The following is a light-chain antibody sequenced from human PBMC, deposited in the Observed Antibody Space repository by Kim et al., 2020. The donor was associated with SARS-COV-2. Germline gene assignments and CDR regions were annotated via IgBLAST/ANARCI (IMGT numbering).Light chain of an antibody. CDR3: ASHGGYDYV. J-gene: IGLJ1*01. V-gene: IGLV2-8*01. CDR1: RGGFGSYKY. CDR2: EIT. Sequence: PGQSIAISGSGARGGFGSYKYVSWYQQHPGKSPKLIIYEITKRPSGAPDRCSGSMSGNTASLTVSGLQAEDEADYYCASHGGYDYVFGTGTKVTVL.